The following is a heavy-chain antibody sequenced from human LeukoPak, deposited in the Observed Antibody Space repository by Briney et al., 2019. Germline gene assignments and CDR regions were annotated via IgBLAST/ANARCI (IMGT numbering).Heavy chain of an antibody. D-gene: IGHD3-22*01. CDR2: IAYDGSNK. Sequence: QSGGSLRLSCTASGFTFGRYAMHWLRQAPGKGLEWVAVIAYDGSNKYSADSLKGQGRFTISRDNSKNTLFLEMNSLRPEDTAVYYCAKYAAAGAYDRHSEIDSWGQGTLVTVSS. CDR3: AKYAAAGAYDRHSEIDS. J-gene: IGHJ4*02. V-gene: IGHV3-30*18. CDR1: GFTFGRYA.